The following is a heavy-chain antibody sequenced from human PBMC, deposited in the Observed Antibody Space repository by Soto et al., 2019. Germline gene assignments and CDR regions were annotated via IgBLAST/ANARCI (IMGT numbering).Heavy chain of an antibody. CDR1: EFTFSIYS. Sequence: EVQLVESGGGLVKPGGSLRLSCAASEFTFSIYSMNWVRQAPGKGLEWVSSISSSSSYIYYADSVKGRFTISRDNAKNSLYLRMNSMRAEDTAVYYCASLYCTNGVCYIDYWGQGTLVTVSS. D-gene: IGHD2-8*01. V-gene: IGHV3-21*01. CDR3: ASLYCTNGVCYIDY. CDR2: ISSSSSYI. J-gene: IGHJ4*02.